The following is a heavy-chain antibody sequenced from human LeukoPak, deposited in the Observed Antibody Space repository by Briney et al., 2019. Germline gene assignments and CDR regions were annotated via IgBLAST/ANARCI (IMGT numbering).Heavy chain of an antibody. J-gene: IGHJ4*02. Sequence: TSETLSLTCTVSGGSISSGDYYGGWIRQPPGKGLEWIGYIYYSGSTYYNPSLKSRVTISVDTSKNQFSLKLSSVTAADTAVYYCAREPPMDDSSGYYLNWGQGTLVTVSS. D-gene: IGHD3-22*01. CDR1: GGSISSGDYY. V-gene: IGHV4-30-4*01. CDR3: AREPPMDDSSGYYLN. CDR2: IYYSGST.